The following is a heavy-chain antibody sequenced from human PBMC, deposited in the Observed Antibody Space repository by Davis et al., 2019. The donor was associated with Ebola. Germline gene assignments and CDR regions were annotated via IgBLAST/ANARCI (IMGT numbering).Heavy chain of an antibody. D-gene: IGHD2-2*01. J-gene: IGHJ4*02. Sequence: GESLKISCKASGYTFTRYWIVWVRQMPGKGLEWMGIIYPGDSDTRYSPSFLGQVIFSADKSISTAYLHWNSLKASDTATYYCARQGTTSWDSWGQGTLVTVSS. CDR2: IYPGDSDT. CDR1: GYTFTRYW. V-gene: IGHV5-51*01. CDR3: ARQGTTSWDS.